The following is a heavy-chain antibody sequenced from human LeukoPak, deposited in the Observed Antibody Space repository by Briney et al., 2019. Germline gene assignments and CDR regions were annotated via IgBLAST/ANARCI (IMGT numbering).Heavy chain of an antibody. CDR3: ARSGFWSGYVDY. V-gene: IGHV1-69*05. Sequence: SVKVSCKASGGTFSSYAISWVRQAPGQGLEWMGRIIPIFGTANYAQKFQGRVTITTDESTSTAYMELSSLRSEDTAVYYCARSGFWSGYVDYWGQGTLVTVSS. J-gene: IGHJ4*02. CDR2: IIPIFGTA. CDR1: GGTFSSYA. D-gene: IGHD3-3*01.